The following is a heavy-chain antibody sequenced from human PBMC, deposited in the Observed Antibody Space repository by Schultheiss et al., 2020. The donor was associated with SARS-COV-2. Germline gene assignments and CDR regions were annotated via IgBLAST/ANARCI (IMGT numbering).Heavy chain of an antibody. CDR1: GFTFSSYA. V-gene: IGHV3-30-3*01. J-gene: IGHJ6*02. Sequence: GESLKISCAASGFTFSSYAMHWVRQAPGKGLEWVAVISYDGSNKYYADSVKGRFTISRDNSKNTLYLQMNSLRAEDTAVYYCARDNAPNSGSYHRYYYYYGMDVWGQGTTVTVSS. CDR3: ARDNAPNSGSYHRYYYYYGMDV. CDR2: ISYDGSNK. D-gene: IGHD1-26*01.